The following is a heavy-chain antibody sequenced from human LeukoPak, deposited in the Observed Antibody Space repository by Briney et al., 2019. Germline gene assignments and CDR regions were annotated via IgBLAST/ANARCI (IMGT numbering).Heavy chain of an antibody. Sequence: PSETLSLTCTVSGGSISSYYWSWIRQPPGKGLEWIGYIYHSGSTYYNPSLKSRVTISVDRSKNQFSLKLSSVTAADTAVYYCARDPPYCSSTSCRGAYYFDYWGQGTLVTVPS. J-gene: IGHJ4*02. CDR3: ARDPPYCSSTSCRGAYYFDY. V-gene: IGHV4-59*12. CDR2: IYHSGST. D-gene: IGHD2-2*01. CDR1: GGSISSYY.